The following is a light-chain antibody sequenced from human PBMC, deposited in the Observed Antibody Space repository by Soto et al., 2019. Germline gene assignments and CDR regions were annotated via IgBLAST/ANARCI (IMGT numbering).Light chain of an antibody. J-gene: IGKJ4*01. CDR3: QQLDSYLSFT. CDR1: QDVGHF. Sequence: DLHLTQSPSFLFASVGDRVTITCRASQDVGHFLAWYQQKPGKAPKLLMYAASTLQSDVPARFRGSGSGTEFTLTITSLQPEDFATYYCQQLDSYLSFTFGGGTKVEI. CDR2: AAS. V-gene: IGKV1-9*01.